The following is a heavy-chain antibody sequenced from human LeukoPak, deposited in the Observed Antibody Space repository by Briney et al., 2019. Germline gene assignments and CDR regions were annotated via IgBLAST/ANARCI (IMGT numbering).Heavy chain of an antibody. Sequence: GGSLRLSCAVSGITLSNYDMSWVRQAPGKGLEWVAGISYSGGSKNCADSVERRFNISRDNTKNTLYLQMNSLRAEDTAVYFCARRGVVIRVILVGFHKEAFYFDPWGQGALVTVSS. V-gene: IGHV3-23*01. CDR1: GITLSNYD. CDR3: ARRGVVIRVILVGFHKEAFYFDP. CDR2: ISYSGGSK. D-gene: IGHD3-22*01. J-gene: IGHJ4*02.